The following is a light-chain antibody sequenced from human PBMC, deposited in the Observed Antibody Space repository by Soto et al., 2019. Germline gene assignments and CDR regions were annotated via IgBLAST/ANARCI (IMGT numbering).Light chain of an antibody. CDR3: SSYAGSRVLV. J-gene: IGLJ2*01. Sequence: QSALTQPASVSGSPGQSITISCTGTSSDVGSHNFVSWYQQRPGKAPKLMIFEVTKRPSGVSSRFSASKSGNTASLTISGLQAEDEADYYCSSYAGSRVLVLGGGTKLTVL. CDR1: SSDVGSHNF. CDR2: EVT. V-gene: IGLV2-23*02.